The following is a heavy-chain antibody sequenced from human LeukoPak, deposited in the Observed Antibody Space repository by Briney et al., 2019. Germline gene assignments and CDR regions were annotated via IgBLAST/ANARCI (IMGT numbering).Heavy chain of an antibody. Sequence: ASVKVSCKASGYTFTSYYMHWVRQAPGQGLEWMGIINPSGGSTSYAQKFQGRDTMTRGTSTSTVYMELSSLRSEDTAVYYCASSLGSLLGGVFDYWGQGTLDTVSS. CDR3: ASSLGSLLGGVFDY. CDR2: INPSGGST. CDR1: GYTFTSYY. D-gene: IGHD3-16*01. J-gene: IGHJ4*02. V-gene: IGHV1-46*01.